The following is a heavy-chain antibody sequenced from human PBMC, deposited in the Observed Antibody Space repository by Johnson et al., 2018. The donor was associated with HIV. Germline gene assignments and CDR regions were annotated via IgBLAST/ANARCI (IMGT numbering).Heavy chain of an antibody. CDR2: ISSTASTI. CDR1: GFTFSDYY. V-gene: IGHV3-11*04. D-gene: IGHD6-13*01. CDR3: ARAIAAAGAFDI. J-gene: IGHJ3*02. Sequence: VQLVESGGGLGKPGGSLRLSCAASGFTFSDYYMSWLRQAPWKGLEWVSFISSTASTIYYADSVKGRFTISRDNAKNSLYLQMNSLRAGDTAVYYCARAIAAAGAFDIWGQGTMVTVSS.